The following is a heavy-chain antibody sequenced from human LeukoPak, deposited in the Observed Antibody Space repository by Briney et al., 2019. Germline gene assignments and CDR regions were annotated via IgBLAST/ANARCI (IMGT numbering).Heavy chain of an antibody. J-gene: IGHJ4*02. D-gene: IGHD5-12*01. CDR3: ARDKYTGYETFDY. CDR1: GYTFTGYY. V-gene: IGHV1-2*02. CDR2: INPNNGGT. Sequence: ASVKLSCKASGYTFTGYYIHWVRQAPGQGLEWMGWINPNNGGTNYAQKFQGRVTMTRDTSISTAYMELNRLTSDDTAVYDCARDKYTGYETFDYWGQGTPVTVSS.